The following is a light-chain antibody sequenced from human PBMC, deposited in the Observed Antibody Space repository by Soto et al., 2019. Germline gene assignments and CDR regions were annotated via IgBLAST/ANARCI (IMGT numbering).Light chain of an antibody. CDR3: QQYNNYPRT. Sequence: DIQMTQSPTTLPASIGHRVTITFRASESIRTWLAWYQHKKGKAPKFLIYDASTLESGVPSRFRGSGSGTEFTLTISRLQPDDFATYYCQQYNNYPRTFGQGTKVDI. V-gene: IGKV1-5*01. CDR1: ESIRTW. CDR2: DAS. J-gene: IGKJ1*01.